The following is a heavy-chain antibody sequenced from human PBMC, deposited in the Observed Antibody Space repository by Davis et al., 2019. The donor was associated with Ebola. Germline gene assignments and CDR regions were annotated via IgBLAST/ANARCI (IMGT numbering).Heavy chain of an antibody. D-gene: IGHD4-17*01. CDR1: GFTFSSYA. J-gene: IGHJ4*02. CDR3: AKVDYGDLFFDY. V-gene: IGHV3-23*01. Sequence: GESLKISCAASGFTFSSYAMSWVPQAPGKGLEWVSAISGSGGSTDYADSVKGRFTISRDNSKNTLYLQMNSLRAEDTAVYYCAKVDYGDLFFDYWGQGTLVTVSS. CDR2: ISGSGGST.